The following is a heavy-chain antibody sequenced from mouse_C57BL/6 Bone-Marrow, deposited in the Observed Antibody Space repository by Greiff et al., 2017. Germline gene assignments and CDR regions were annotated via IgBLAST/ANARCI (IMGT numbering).Heavy chain of an antibody. V-gene: IGHV1-9*01. Sequence: QVQLQQSGAELMKPGASVKLSCKATGYTFTGYWIEWVKQRPGHGLEWIGELLPGSGSTNYNEKFKGKATFTADTSSNTTYMQLSSLTTEDSAIYYCASGLYYYGSKAYWGRGTLITVTA. CDR3: ASGLYYYGSKAY. J-gene: IGHJ3*01. D-gene: IGHD1-1*01. CDR2: LLPGSGST. CDR1: GYTFTGYW.